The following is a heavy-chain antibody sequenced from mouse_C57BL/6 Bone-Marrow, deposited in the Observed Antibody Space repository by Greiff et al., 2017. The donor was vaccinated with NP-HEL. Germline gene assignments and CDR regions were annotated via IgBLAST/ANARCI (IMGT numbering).Heavy chain of an antibody. V-gene: IGHV5-4*01. J-gene: IGHJ4*01. Sequence: EVQRVESGGGLVKPGGSLKLSCAASGFTFSSYAMSWVRQTPEKRLEWVATISDGGSYTYYPDNVQGRFTISRDNAKNNLYLQMSHLKSEDTAMYYCARVWFLYYAMDYWGQGTSVTVSS. CDR2: ISDGGSYT. CDR1: GFTFSSYA. D-gene: IGHD2-2*01. CDR3: ARVWFLYYAMDY.